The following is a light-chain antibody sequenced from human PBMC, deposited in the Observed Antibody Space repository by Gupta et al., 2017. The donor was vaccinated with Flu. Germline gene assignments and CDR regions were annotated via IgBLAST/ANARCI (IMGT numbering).Light chain of an antibody. Sequence: DIQITQSPSSVSASVGDRVTLTCRASQVIYSQLGWYQQKPGKAPKLLIYTASTVKSGVPSRFSGGGSETDFTLTITSRQPEDAAIYYCQHPHSFPFTFGRGTKVDIK. CDR1: QVIYSQ. V-gene: IGKV1-12*01. J-gene: IGKJ4*01. CDR2: TAS. CDR3: QHPHSFPFT.